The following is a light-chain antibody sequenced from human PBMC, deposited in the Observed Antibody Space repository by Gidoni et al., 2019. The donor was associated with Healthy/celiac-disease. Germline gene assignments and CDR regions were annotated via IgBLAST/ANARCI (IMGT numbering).Light chain of an antibody. CDR1: QSLRHSNGYNY. J-gene: IGKJ2*01. V-gene: IGKV2-28*01. CDR3: MQALQTPF. Sequence: DIVMTQSPLSLPVTPGEPASISCRSSQSLRHSNGYNYLDWYLQKPGQSPQLLIYLGSNRASGVPDRFSGSGSGTDFTLKISRVEAEDVGVYYCMQALQTPFFXQXTKLEIK. CDR2: LGS.